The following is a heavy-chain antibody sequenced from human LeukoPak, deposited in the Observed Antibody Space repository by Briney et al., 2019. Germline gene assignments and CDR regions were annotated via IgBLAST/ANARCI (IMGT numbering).Heavy chain of an antibody. Sequence: ASVKVSCKVSGYTLTELSMHWVRQAPGKGLEWMGGFDPEDGETIYAQKFQGRVTMTEDTSTDTAYMELSSLRSEDTAVYYCATTLGYCGGGSCYPFDYWGQGTLVTVSS. CDR2: FDPEDGET. J-gene: IGHJ4*02. CDR3: ATTLGYCGGGSCYPFDY. V-gene: IGHV1-24*01. CDR1: GYTLTELS. D-gene: IGHD2-15*01.